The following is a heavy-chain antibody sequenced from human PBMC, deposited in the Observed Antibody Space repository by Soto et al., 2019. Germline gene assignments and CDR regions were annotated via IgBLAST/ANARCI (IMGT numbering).Heavy chain of an antibody. CDR3: ARDGGAGSSWSYYYGMDV. Sequence: QVQLVESGGGVVQPGRSLRLSCAASGFTFSSYAMHWVRQAPGKGLEWVAVIPYDGITKYYADSVKGRFTISRDNFKNTLYLQMNSLRAEDTAVYYCARDGGAGSSWSYYYGMDVWGQGTTVTVSS. D-gene: IGHD6-13*01. J-gene: IGHJ6*02. V-gene: IGHV3-30-3*01. CDR1: GFTFSSYA. CDR2: IPYDGITK.